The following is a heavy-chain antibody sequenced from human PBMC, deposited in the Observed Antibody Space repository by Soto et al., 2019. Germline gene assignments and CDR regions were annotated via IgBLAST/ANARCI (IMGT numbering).Heavy chain of an antibody. Sequence: ASVKVSCKASGYTFTSYGISWVRQAPGQGLEWMGWISAYNGNTNYAQKLQGRVTMTTDTSTSTAYMELRSLRSDDTAVYYCARDGWFGESLYYYGMDVWGQGTTVTVSS. D-gene: IGHD3-10*01. V-gene: IGHV1-18*01. J-gene: IGHJ6*02. CDR3: ARDGWFGESLYYYGMDV. CDR2: ISAYNGNT. CDR1: GYTFTSYG.